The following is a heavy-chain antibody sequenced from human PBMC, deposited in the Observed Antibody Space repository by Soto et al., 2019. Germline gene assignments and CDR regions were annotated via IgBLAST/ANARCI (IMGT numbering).Heavy chain of an antibody. D-gene: IGHD2-21*02. V-gene: IGHV3-23*05. Sequence: PILLNAASEFAVSNCAVSWVRQAPGKGLEWVSTIKTSGDTTFYADPVKGRFTTSRDDSKNTLYLQMNSLRAEDTATYYCTKDVTGDIGADFWGQGTPVTVSS. CDR3: TKDVTGDIGADF. CDR1: EFAVSNCA. CDR2: IKTSGDTT. J-gene: IGHJ4*02.